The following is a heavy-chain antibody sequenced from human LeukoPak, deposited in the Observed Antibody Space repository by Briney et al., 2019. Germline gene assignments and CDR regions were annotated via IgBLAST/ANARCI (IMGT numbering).Heavy chain of an antibody. D-gene: IGHD6-19*01. CDR1: GGSFSGYY. CDR2: IYYSGST. J-gene: IGHJ4*02. CDR3: ARGEVAGSFDY. V-gene: IGHV4-59*01. Sequence: SETLSLTCAVYGGSFSGYYWSWIRQPPGKGLEWIGYIYYSGSTNYDPSLKSRVTISVDTSKNQFSLKLSSVTAADTAVYYCARGEVAGSFDYWGQGTLVTVSS.